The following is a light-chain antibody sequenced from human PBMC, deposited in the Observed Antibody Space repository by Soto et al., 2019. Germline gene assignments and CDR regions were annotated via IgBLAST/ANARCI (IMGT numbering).Light chain of an antibody. CDR2: DAS. Sequence: EIVLTQSPAILSVSPGERATLSCRASQSISRSLAWYQQKPGQAPRLLISDASTRATGIPARFSGSGSGTEFTLTIGSLQSEDFALYYCHQYNSWPPGTFGQGTK. CDR3: HQYNSWPPGT. CDR1: QSISRS. J-gene: IGKJ2*01. V-gene: IGKV3-15*01.